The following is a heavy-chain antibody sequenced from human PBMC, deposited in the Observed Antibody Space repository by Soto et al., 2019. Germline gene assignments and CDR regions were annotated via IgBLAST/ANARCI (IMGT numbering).Heavy chain of an antibody. Sequence: GGSLRLSCAASGFTFSSYSMNWVRQAPGKGLEWVSDISGSRSSIYYADSVKGRFTISRDNSKNTLYLQMNSLRAEDTAVYYCAKDQPRIAAAGAGWDYWGQGTLVTVSS. CDR2: ISGSRSSI. D-gene: IGHD6-13*01. V-gene: IGHV3-23*01. J-gene: IGHJ4*02. CDR3: AKDQPRIAAAGAGWDY. CDR1: GFTFSSYS.